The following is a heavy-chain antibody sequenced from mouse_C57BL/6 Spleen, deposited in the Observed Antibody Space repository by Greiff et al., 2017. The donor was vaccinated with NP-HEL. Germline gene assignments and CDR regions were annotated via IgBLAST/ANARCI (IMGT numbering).Heavy chain of an antibody. CDR1: GYTFTDHT. Sequence: QGERQQEDAELVKPGASVKISCKVSGYTFTDHTIHWMKQRPEQGLEWIGYIYPRDGSTKYNEKFKGKATLTADKSSSTAYMQLNSLTSEDSAVYFSARTYYSNYDDWGKGTTLTVSS. J-gene: IGHJ2*01. V-gene: IGHV1-78*01. D-gene: IGHD2-5*01. CDR2: IYPRDGST. CDR3: ARTYYSNYDD.